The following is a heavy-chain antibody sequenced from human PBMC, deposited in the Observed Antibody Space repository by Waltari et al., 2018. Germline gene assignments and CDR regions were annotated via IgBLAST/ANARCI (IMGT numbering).Heavy chain of an antibody. Sequence: QLQLQESGPGLVKPSEPLSLTCSVSGGSISSTSYYWGWIRQPPGKGLEWIGSFSYNGNTYYNPSLKSRVTISVDTSKNQFSLQLTSVTAADTAMYYCARPGRVGGGSLMGLDYWGQGTLVTVSS. CDR3: ARPGRVGGGSLMGLDY. CDR2: FSYNGNT. V-gene: IGHV4-39*01. J-gene: IGHJ4*02. D-gene: IGHD2-15*01. CDR1: GGSISSTSYY.